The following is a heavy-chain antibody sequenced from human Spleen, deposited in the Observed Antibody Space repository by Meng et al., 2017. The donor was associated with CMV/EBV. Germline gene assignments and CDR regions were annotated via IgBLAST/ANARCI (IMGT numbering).Heavy chain of an antibody. Sequence: GESLKISCAASGFTFRTTWMSWVRQAPGKGLDWVGRIKSINAGGAADHGTPVKGRFTISRDDSKDTLYLQMNSLKVEDTAIYYCTTGFGTAEAFWGRGTLVTVSS. J-gene: IGHJ4*02. CDR1: GFTFRTTW. D-gene: IGHD1-1*01. CDR2: IKSINAGGAA. V-gene: IGHV3-15*01. CDR3: TTGFGTAEAF.